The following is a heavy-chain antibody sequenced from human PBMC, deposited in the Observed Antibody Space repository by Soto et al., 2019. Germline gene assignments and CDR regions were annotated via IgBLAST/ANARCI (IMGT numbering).Heavy chain of an antibody. CDR3: ARGREVADGLGTYYYYYGIDV. D-gene: IGHD2-15*01. V-gene: IGHV3-7*03. J-gene: IGHJ6*02. CDR1: GFSFSNYW. CDR2: ITQDGREK. Sequence: GSLILSCAASGFSFSNYWMSWVSQAPGRGLELVGNITQDGREKYYLDSVQGRFTISRDNAKNALYLQMNSLRAEDTAVYYCARGREVADGLGTYYYYYGIDVWGQGTTVTVAS.